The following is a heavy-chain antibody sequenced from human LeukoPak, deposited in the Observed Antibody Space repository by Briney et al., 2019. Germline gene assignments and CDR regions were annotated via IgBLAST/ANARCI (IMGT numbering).Heavy chain of an antibody. D-gene: IGHD1-26*01. V-gene: IGHV1-69*05. CDR2: IIPIFGTA. J-gene: IGHJ3*02. Sequence: ASVKVSCKASGGTFSSYAISWVRQAPGQGLEWMGGIIPIFGTANYAQKFQGRVTITTDESTSTGYMELSSLRSEDTAVYYCARTRATTMEPDAFDIWGQGTMVTVSS. CDR1: GGTFSSYA. CDR3: ARTRATTMEPDAFDI.